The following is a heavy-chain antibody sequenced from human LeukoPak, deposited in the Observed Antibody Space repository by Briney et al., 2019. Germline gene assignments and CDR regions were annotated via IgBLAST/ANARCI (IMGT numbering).Heavy chain of an antibody. V-gene: IGHV4-59*12. J-gene: IGHJ3*02. CDR3: ARRMIMVRDAFDR. Sequence: PSETLSLTCTVSDDSISDYYRGWIRQPPGKGLEWIGYFHNSGTSTYNPSLKSRVTISVDTSKNQFSLKMTSMTAADTAMYFCARRMIMVRDAFDRWGPGTMVTVSS. CDR2: FHNSGTS. D-gene: IGHD3-10*01. CDR1: DDSISDYY.